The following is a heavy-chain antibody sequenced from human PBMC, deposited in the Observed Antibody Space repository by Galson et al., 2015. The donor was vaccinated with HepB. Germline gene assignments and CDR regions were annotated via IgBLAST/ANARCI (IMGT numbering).Heavy chain of an antibody. V-gene: IGHV2-26*01. J-gene: IGHJ6*03. CDR3: ARTRIAVAFEAPGTLMDV. CDR2: IFSNDEK. CDR1: GFSLSNARMG. D-gene: IGHD6-19*01. Sequence: PALVKPTQPLTLTCTVSGFSLSNARMGVSWIRQPPGKALEWLAHIFSNDEKSYSTSLKSRLTISKDTSKSQVVLTMTNMDPVDTATYYCARTRIAVAFEAPGTLMDVWGKGTTVIVSS.